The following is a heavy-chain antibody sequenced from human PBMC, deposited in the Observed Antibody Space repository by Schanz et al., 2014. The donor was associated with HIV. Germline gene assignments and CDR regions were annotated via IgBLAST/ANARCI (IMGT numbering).Heavy chain of an antibody. CDR3: VRGPGYNMHLDY. D-gene: IGHD1-20*01. CDR2: INSEGSST. CDR1: GFTFSSYW. Sequence: EVQLVEFGGGFVQPGGSLRLSCEASGFTFSSYWMHWVRQVPGKGLVWVSRINSEGSSTTYEYADSVKGRFTISRDNVRNKLYLQMNRLRAEDTGVYYCVRGPGYNMHLDYWGQGTLVTVSS. J-gene: IGHJ4*02. V-gene: IGHV3-74*03.